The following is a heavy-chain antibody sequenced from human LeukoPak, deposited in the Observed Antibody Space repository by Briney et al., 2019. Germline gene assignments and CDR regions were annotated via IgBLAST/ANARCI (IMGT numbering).Heavy chain of an antibody. Sequence: PGGSLRLSCTASGFDFGAYWMSWVRQAPGEGLEWVANIKNDGGEEVYVDSVMGRFTISRDNAKNSVYLHMSSLRAEDTAVYYCVRDWRDGYDTDFDYWGQGTLVTVSS. D-gene: IGHD5-12*01. J-gene: IGHJ4*02. CDR3: VRDWRDGYDTDFDY. CDR1: GFDFGAYW. CDR2: IKNDGGEE. V-gene: IGHV3-7*01.